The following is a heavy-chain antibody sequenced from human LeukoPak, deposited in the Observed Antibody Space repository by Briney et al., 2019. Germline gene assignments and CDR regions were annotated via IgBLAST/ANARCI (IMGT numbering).Heavy chain of an antibody. D-gene: IGHD3-22*01. V-gene: IGHV4-59*01. CDR1: GDSISTYY. J-gene: IGHJ4*02. Sequence: PSETLSLTCTVSGDSISTYYWSWIRQPPGKGLEWIGYIYYRVTSDYNPSLKSRVTMSVDMSTRQISLKLSSVTAADTAVYYCARRPYYYGSSGYRDCWGQGTLVTVSS. CDR2: IYYRVTS. CDR3: ARRPYYYGSSGYRDC.